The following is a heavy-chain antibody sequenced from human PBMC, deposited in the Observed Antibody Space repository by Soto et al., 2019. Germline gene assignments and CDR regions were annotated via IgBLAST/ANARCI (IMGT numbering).Heavy chain of an antibody. CDR2: IWYDGSNK. Sequence: GGSLRLSCAASGFTFSSYGMHWVRQAPGKGLEWVAVIWYDGSNKYYADSVKGRFTISRDNSKNTLYLQMDSLRAEDTAVYYCARGVGRWYDFWSGYYPYYYYGMDVWGQGTTVTVSS. J-gene: IGHJ6*02. V-gene: IGHV3-33*01. CDR3: ARGVGRWYDFWSGYYPYYYYGMDV. D-gene: IGHD3-3*01. CDR1: GFTFSSYG.